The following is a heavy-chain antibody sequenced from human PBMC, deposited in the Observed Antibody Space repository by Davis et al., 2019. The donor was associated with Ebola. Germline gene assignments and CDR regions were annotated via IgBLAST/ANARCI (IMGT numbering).Heavy chain of an antibody. D-gene: IGHD6-13*01. CDR1: GYTFTGYY. CDR3: ARNPGIAAAGRYYYYYYMDV. CDR2: ISAYNGNT. V-gene: IGHV1-18*04. J-gene: IGHJ6*03. Sequence: ASVKVSCKASGYTFTGYYLHWVRQAPGQGLEWMGWISAYNGNTNYAQKLQGRVTMTTDTSTSTAYMELRSLRSDDTAVYYCARNPGIAAAGRYYYYYYMDVWGKGTTVTVSS.